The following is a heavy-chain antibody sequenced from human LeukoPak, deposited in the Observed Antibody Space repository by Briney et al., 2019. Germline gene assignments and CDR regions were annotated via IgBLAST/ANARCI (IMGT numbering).Heavy chain of an antibody. CDR1: GFTYSDFS. CDR2: IRSSDSTI. V-gene: IGHV3-48*01. Sequence: GGSLRLSCTASGFTYSDFSMNWVREAPGKGLEWVSYIRSSDSTIYYADSVKGRFTISRDNAKNSLYLQMNSLSAEDTAVYYCARVSRAVGIYYVEYWGQGTLVTVSS. CDR3: ARVSRAVGIYYVEY. J-gene: IGHJ4*02. D-gene: IGHD1-26*01.